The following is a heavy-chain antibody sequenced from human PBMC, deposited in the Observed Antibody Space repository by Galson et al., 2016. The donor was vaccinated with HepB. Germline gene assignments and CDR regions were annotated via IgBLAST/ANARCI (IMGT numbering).Heavy chain of an antibody. J-gene: IGHJ4*02. Sequence: SLRLSCAASGFTFTNYALNWVRQAPGKGLEWVSGISGSGGSTYYADSVKGRFTISRDQSNNTLHLQMNSLRAEDTAIYFWAKDISALVLPAAIDYWGQGTLVTVSS. CDR3: AKDISALVLPAAIDY. D-gene: IGHD2-2*02. CDR1: GFTFTNYA. V-gene: IGHV3-23*01. CDR2: ISGSGGST.